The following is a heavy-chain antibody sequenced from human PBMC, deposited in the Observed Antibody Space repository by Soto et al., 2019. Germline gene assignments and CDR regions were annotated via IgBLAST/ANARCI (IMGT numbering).Heavy chain of an antibody. CDR2: IIPIFGTA. CDR3: ARDLRASVAATPWDI. D-gene: IGHD2-15*01. CDR1: GGTFSSYA. Sequence: GASVKVSCKASGGTFSSYAISWVRQAPGQGLEWMGGIIPIFGTANYAQKFQGRVTITADESTSTAYMELSSLRSEDTAVYYCARDLRASVAATPWDIWGQGTMVTVSS. V-gene: IGHV1-69*13. J-gene: IGHJ3*02.